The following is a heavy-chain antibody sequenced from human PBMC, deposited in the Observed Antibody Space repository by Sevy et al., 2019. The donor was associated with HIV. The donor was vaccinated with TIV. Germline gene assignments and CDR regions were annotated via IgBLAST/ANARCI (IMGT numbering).Heavy chain of an antibody. CDR3: ARADYGDYSGEFDY. V-gene: IGHV3-30-3*01. Sequence: GGSLRLSCAASVITFSSHAMHWVRQAPGKGLEWVTIISYDGSNKYYADSVKGRFTISRDNSKNTLYLQMNSLGAEDTAVYYCARADYGDYSGEFDYWGQGTLVTVSS. CDR1: VITFSSHA. CDR2: ISYDGSNK. J-gene: IGHJ4*02. D-gene: IGHD4-17*01.